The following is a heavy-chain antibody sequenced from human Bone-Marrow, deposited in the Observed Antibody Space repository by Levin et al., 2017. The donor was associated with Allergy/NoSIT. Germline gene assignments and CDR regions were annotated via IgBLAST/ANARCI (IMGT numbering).Heavy chain of an antibody. CDR2: INPNSGGT. J-gene: IGHJ4*02. CDR1: GYTFTGYY. D-gene: IGHD2-15*01. CDR3: AREGSGGSCYPRNYFDY. V-gene: IGHV1-2*06. Sequence: GESLKISCKASGYTFTGYYMHWVRQAPGQGLEWMGRINPNSGGTNYAQKFQGRVTMTRDTSISTAYMELSRLRSDDTAVYYCAREGSGGSCYPRNYFDYWGQGTLVTVSS.